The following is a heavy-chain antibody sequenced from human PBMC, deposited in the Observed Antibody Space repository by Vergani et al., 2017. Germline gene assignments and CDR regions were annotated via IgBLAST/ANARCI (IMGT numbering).Heavy chain of an antibody. J-gene: IGHJ4*02. CDR1: GFTFSSYA. Sequence: EVQLLESGGGLVQPGGSLRLSCAASGFTFSSYAMSWVRQAPGKGLEWVSAISGSGGSTYYADSVKGRFTISRDNSKNTMYLQMNSLRAVDTALYYCAKDNNFRSGWLTFDGFDYWGQGTLVTVSS. CDR2: ISGSGGST. V-gene: IGHV3-23*01. D-gene: IGHD6-19*01. CDR3: AKDNNFRSGWLTFDGFDY.